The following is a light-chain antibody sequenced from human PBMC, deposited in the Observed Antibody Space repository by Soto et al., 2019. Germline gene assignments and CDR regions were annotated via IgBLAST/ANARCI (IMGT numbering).Light chain of an antibody. Sequence: DIQMTQSPSSLSASVGDRVTITCRASQDISNYLAWYLQKPGKVPKLLIYAASTLQTGVQSRFSGSGSRTVFTLAINSLQPEDVATYYCQNYKSAPNTFGRGTRLEIK. CDR3: QNYKSAPNT. CDR1: QDISNY. CDR2: AAS. V-gene: IGKV1-27*01. J-gene: IGKJ2*01.